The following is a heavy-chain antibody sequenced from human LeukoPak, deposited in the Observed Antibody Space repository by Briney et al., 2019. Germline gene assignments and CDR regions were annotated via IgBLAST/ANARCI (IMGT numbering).Heavy chain of an antibody. Sequence: ASVKVSCKASGYTFTSYGISWVRQAPGQGLEWMGWISAYNGNTNYAQKLQGRVTMTTDTSTSTAYMELRSPRSDDMAVYYCARARDIVVVPAASDYWGQGTLVTVSS. J-gene: IGHJ4*02. CDR3: ARARDIVVVPAASDY. D-gene: IGHD2-2*01. CDR2: ISAYNGNT. CDR1: GYTFTSYG. V-gene: IGHV1-18*03.